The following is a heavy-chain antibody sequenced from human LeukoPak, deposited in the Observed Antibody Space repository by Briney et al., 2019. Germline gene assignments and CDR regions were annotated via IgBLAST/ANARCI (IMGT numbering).Heavy chain of an antibody. CDR2: IHNSGTT. J-gene: IGHJ4*02. D-gene: IGHD3-10*01. CDR3: ARRYYYNLGSFPFDF. V-gene: IGHV4-34*01. CDR1: GGPFSGYF. Sequence: SETLSLTCAVSGGPFSGYFWSWIRQSSGKGLEWIGEIHNSGTTNYNPSLNSRVTISVDTSKNQFYLNLSSVTAADTAVYYCARRYYYNLGSFPFDFWGQGTLVTVSS.